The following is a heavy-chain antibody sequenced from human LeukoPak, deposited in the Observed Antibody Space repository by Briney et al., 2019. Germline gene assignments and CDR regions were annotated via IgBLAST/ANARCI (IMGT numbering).Heavy chain of an antibody. J-gene: IGHJ4*02. V-gene: IGHV5-51*01. CDR1: GYSFTNYW. CDR2: IYPGDSNT. D-gene: IGHD6-13*01. Sequence: GESLKISCKGSGYSFTNYWIGWVRQMPGKGLEWMGIIYPGDSNTRYSPSFQGQVTISADKSISTAYLQWSSLKASDTAIYYCARLAVSSIWSVYFDYWGQGTLVAASS. CDR3: ARLAVSSIWSVYFDY.